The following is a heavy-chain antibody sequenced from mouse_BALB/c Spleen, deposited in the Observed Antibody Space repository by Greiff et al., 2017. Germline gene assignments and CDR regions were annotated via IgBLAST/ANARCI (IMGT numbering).Heavy chain of an antibody. V-gene: IGHV5-9-4*01. J-gene: IGHJ3*01. CDR3: AREEFGTLFAY. CDR1: GFTFSSYA. CDR2: ISSGGSYT. D-gene: IGHD1-1*02. Sequence: EVMLVESGGGLVKPGGSLKLSCAASGFTFSSYAMSWVRQSPEKRLEWVAEISSGGSYTYYPDTVTGRFTISRDNAKNTLYLEMSSLRSEDTAMYYCAREEFGTLFAYWGQGTLVTVSA.